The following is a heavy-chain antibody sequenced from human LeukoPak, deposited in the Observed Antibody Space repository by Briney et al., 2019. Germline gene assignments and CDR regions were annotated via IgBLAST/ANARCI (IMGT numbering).Heavy chain of an antibody. CDR1: GGSISSSSYY. CDR2: IYYSGST. CDR3: ARQTGSGLFILP. Sequence: PSETLSLTCTVSGGSISSSSYYWGWIRQPPGKGLEWIGSIYYSGSTYYNPSLKSRVTISVDTSKNQFSLRLTTVTAADTAVYYCARQTGSGLFILPGGQGTLVTVSS. D-gene: IGHD3/OR15-3a*01. V-gene: IGHV4-39*01. J-gene: IGHJ4*02.